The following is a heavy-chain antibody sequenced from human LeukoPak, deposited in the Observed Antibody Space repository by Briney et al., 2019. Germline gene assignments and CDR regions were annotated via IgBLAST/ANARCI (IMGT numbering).Heavy chain of an antibody. V-gene: IGHV3-30*03. J-gene: IGHJ4*02. CDR3: AREPMGVTVHFDH. CDR2: ISYDGSNK. D-gene: IGHD3-16*02. CDR1: GFTFSSYG. Sequence: PGGSLRLSCAASGFTFSSYGMHWVRQAPGKGLEWVAVISYDGSNKYYADSVKGRVTITRDISKDTLYLQMNSLRAEDTAVYYCAREPMGVTVHFDHWGEGTRVTVSS.